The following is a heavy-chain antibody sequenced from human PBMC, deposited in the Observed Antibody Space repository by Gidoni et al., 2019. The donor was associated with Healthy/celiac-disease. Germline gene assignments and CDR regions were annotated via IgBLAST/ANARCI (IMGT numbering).Heavy chain of an antibody. CDR2: IYYSGST. CDR3: ARLYYYDSSGFPTGYYFDY. V-gene: IGHV4-59*08. D-gene: IGHD3-22*01. Sequence: QVQLQESGPGLVKPSETLSLTCTVSGGSISSYYWSWIRQPPGKGLEWIGYIYYSGSTHYNPSLKSRVTISVDTSKNQFSLKLSSVTAADTAVYYCARLYYYDSSGFPTGYYFDYWGQGTLVTVSS. CDR1: GGSISSYY. J-gene: IGHJ4*02.